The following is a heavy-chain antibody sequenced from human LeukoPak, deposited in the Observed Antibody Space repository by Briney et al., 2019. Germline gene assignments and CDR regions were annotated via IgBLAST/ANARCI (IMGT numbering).Heavy chain of an antibody. V-gene: IGHV3-30*18. CDR1: GFTFSSYG. Sequence: PGRSLRLSCAASGFTFSSYGMHWVRQAPGKGLEWVAVISYDGSNKYYADSVKGRFTISRDNSKNTLYLQMNSLRAEDTAVYYCAKEGIAAAGTRDYYYYYDMDVWGQGTTVTVSS. D-gene: IGHD6-13*01. CDR3: AKEGIAAAGTRDYYYYYDMDV. CDR2: ISYDGSNK. J-gene: IGHJ6*02.